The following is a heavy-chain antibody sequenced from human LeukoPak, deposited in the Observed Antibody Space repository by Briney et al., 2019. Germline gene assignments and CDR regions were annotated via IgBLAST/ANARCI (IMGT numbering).Heavy chain of an antibody. V-gene: IGHV4-4*07. J-gene: IGHJ6*03. D-gene: IGHD2-8*01. Sequence: SETLSLTCTVSGGSISSYSWNWIRQPAGKGLEWIGRLYTRGSTTYNPSLKSRVTMSVDTSKKHFSLKLSSVTAADTAVYYCARMQVGYCTNGVCYGDYYYYYMDVWGKGTTVTVSS. CDR2: LYTRGST. CDR1: GGSISSYS. CDR3: ARMQVGYCTNGVCYGDYYYYYMDV.